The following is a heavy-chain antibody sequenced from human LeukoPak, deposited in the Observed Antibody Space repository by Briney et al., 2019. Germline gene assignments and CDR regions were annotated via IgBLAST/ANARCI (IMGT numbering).Heavy chain of an antibody. CDR2: ISGSGGST. J-gene: IGHJ2*01. V-gene: IGHV3-23*01. Sequence: PGGSLRLSCAASGFTFSSYAMSWVRQAPGKGLEWVSAISGSGGSTYYADSVKGRFTISRDNSKSTLYLQTNSLRAEDTAVYYCAKIRTVTTSPGWYFDLWGRGTLVTVSS. CDR3: AKIRTVTTSPGWYFDL. CDR1: GFTFSSYA. D-gene: IGHD4-17*01.